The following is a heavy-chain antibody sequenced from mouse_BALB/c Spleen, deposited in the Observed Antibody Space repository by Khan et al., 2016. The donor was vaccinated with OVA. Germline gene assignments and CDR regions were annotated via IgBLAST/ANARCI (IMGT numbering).Heavy chain of an antibody. V-gene: IGHV3-2*02. CDR1: GYSITSDYA. CDR3: ARKNYYGYAMDY. CDR2: ISYGGST. Sequence: VQLKESGPGLVKPSQSLSLTCTVTGYSITSDYAWDWIRQFPGNKLEWMGYISYGGSTSSNPSLKSRISIIRDTSKNQFFLQLNSVTTEDTATYYCARKNYYGYAMDYWGQGTSVTVSS. D-gene: IGHD1-1*01. J-gene: IGHJ4*01.